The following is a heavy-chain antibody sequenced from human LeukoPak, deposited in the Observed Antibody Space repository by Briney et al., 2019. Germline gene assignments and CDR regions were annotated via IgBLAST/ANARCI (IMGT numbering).Heavy chain of an antibody. D-gene: IGHD3-10*01. J-gene: IGHJ4*02. Sequence: GGPLRLSFAAPEFPSRNYYISGIRRARGRGLGGVSYFSSSGSTIYYADSVKGRFTISRDNAKNSLYLQMNSLRAEDTAVYYCARDAYYYGSGSYPLRYWGQGTLVTVSS. CDR2: FSSSGSTI. CDR3: ARDAYYYGSGSYPLRY. V-gene: IGHV3-11*01. CDR1: EFPSRNYY.